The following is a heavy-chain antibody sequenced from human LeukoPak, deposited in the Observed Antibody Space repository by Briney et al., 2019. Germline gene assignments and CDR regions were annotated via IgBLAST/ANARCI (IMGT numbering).Heavy chain of an antibody. J-gene: IGHJ6*02. V-gene: IGHV3-30*18. CDR2: ISYDGSNK. D-gene: IGHD5-18*01. CDR1: GFTFSSYG. Sequence: GGSLRLSCAASGFTFSSYGMHWVRQAPGKGLEWVAVISYDGSNKYYADSVKGRFTISRDNSKNTLYLQMNSLRAEDTAIYYCAKDLPRDTAMVYYYYGMGVWGQGTTVTVSS. CDR3: AKDLPRDTAMVYYYYGMGV.